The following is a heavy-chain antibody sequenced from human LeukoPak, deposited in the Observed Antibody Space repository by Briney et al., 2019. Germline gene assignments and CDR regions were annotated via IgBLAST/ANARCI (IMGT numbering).Heavy chain of an antibody. CDR1: GYSFTSYW. CDR2: IYPGDSDT. J-gene: IGHJ6*03. CDR3: ARHSYDSSGYFPYYYYMDV. V-gene: IGHV5-51*01. Sequence: GESLKISCKSSGYSFTSYWIGWVRQMPGKGLEWMGIIYPGDSDTRYSPSFQGQVTISADKSISTAYLQWSSLKASDTAMYYCARHSYDSSGYFPYYYYMDVWGKGTTVTVSS. D-gene: IGHD3-22*01.